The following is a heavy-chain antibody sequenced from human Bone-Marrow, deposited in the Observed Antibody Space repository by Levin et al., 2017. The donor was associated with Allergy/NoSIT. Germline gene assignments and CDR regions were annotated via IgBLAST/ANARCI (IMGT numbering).Heavy chain of an antibody. CDR3: ARLSRDFWSGYSDL. CDR1: GDSISSRSHY. Sequence: PSETLSLTCTVSGDSISSRSHYWGWIRQPPGKGLEWIGSIYDSGSTHYNPSLKSRVTISADTSKNQFSLKLSSVTAADTATYDCARLSRDFWSGYSDLWGQGTLVTVSS. D-gene: IGHD3-3*01. CDR2: IYDSGST. J-gene: IGHJ5*02. V-gene: IGHV4-39*01.